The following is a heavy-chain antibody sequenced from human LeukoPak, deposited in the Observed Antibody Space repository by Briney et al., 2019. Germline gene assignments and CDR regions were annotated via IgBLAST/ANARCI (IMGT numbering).Heavy chain of an antibody. V-gene: IGHV3-7*01. CDR3: ARDRVVLHTDY. CDR1: GFTFSSYW. CDR2: IKQDGSEK. D-gene: IGHD3-3*01. J-gene: IGHJ4*02. Sequence: GGSLRLSCAASGFTFSSYWMSWVRQAPGKGLEWVANIKQDGSEKYYVDSVKGRFTISRDNAKNSLYLQMNSLRAEDTALYYCARDRVVLHTDYWGQGTLVTVSS.